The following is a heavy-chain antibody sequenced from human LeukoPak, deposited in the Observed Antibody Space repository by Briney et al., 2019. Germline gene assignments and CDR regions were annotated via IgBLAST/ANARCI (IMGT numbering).Heavy chain of an antibody. D-gene: IGHD3-3*01. Sequence: SETLSLTCTVSGYSISSGYYWGWIRQPPGKGLEWIGSIYHSGSTYYNPSLKSRVTISVDTSKNQFSLKLSSVTAADTAVYYCARARPSVWRGYYVGHYMDVWGKGTTVTVSS. CDR2: IYHSGST. V-gene: IGHV4-38-2*02. J-gene: IGHJ6*03. CDR1: GYSISSGYY. CDR3: ARARPSVWRGYYVGHYMDV.